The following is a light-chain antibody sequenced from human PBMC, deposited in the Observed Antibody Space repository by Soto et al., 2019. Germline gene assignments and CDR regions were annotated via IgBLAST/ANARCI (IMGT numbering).Light chain of an antibody. Sequence: ILWTQSPATLSLSPGESATLSCRASQSVINYLSGYQQKPGQAPRLLIYNASNTATCIPSTSSGSGSATDFTTSISSLEHADFVVYYCHQRSNWPSITFGQGTRLEIK. CDR3: HQRSNWPSIT. CDR1: QSVINY. CDR2: NAS. J-gene: IGKJ5*01. V-gene: IGKV3-11*01.